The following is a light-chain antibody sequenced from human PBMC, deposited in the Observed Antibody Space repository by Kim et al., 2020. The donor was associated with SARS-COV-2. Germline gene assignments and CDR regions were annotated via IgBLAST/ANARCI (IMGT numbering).Light chain of an antibody. CDR2: APS. CDR1: QGISNY. J-gene: IGKJ1*01. V-gene: IGKV1-27*01. Sequence: ASLGDTVTITCRASQGISNYLAWFQQKPGSAPKFLIYAPSILQSGVPSRFSGSGSGTDFTLTISSLQPEDVATYYCQNYNSAPRTFGQGTKVDIK. CDR3: QNYNSAPRT.